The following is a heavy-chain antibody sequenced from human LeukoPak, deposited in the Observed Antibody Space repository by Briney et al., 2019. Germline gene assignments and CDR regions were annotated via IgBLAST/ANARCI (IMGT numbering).Heavy chain of an antibody. CDR2: ISSNGGST. V-gene: IGHV3-64*04. Sequence: GGSLRLSCSASGFTFSSYAMHWVRQAPGKGLEYVSAISSNGGSTYYADSVKGRFTISRDNAKNSLYLQMNSLRAEDTALYYCARGGSSSWYYFDYWGQGTLVTVSS. D-gene: IGHD6-13*01. CDR1: GFTFSSYA. J-gene: IGHJ4*02. CDR3: ARGGSSSWYYFDY.